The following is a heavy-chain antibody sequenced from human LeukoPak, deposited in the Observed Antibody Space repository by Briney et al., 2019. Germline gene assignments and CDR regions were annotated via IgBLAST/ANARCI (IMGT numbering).Heavy chain of an antibody. CDR2: IDSSSTTV. J-gene: IGHJ4*02. D-gene: IGHD3-22*01. V-gene: IGHV3-48*02. Sequence: GGSLRLSCAASGFTFSSYSMNWVRQAPGKGLEWVSYIDSSSTTVLYADSVKGRFTISRDNAKNSLYLQMNSLRDEDTAVYFCARGPPYYYDSSGYYALSTRSFDYWGQGTLVTVSS. CDR1: GFTFSSYS. CDR3: ARGPPYYYDSSGYYALSTRSFDY.